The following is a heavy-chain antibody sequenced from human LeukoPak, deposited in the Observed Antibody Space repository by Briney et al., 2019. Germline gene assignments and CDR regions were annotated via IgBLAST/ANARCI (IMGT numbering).Heavy chain of an antibody. J-gene: IGHJ4*02. CDR1: GFTFSSYW. CDR3: ARVSGCPRGHFDY. V-gene: IGHV3-74*01. Sequence: PGGSLRLSCAASGFTFSSYWMHWVRQAPGKGLVWVSRISPDRSSALYADSVKGRFTISRDNAKNTLYLQMNSLRGDDTAVYYCARVSGCPRGHFDYWGQGALVTVSS. D-gene: IGHD6-19*01. CDR2: ISPDRSSA.